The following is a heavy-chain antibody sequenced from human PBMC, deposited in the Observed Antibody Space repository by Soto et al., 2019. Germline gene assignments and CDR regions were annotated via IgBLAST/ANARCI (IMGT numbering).Heavy chain of an antibody. CDR3: ARETGYSSGWPQDF. CDR1: GFTFSSYW. J-gene: IGHJ4*02. Sequence: EVQLVESGGGLVQPGGSLRLSCAASGFTFSSYWMHWVRQAPGKGLVWVSRINSDGSSISYADSVKGRFTISRDNAKNTLYLQMNRLRVEDTAVYYCARETGYSSGWPQDFWGQGTLVAVSS. V-gene: IGHV3-74*01. CDR2: INSDGSSI. D-gene: IGHD6-19*01.